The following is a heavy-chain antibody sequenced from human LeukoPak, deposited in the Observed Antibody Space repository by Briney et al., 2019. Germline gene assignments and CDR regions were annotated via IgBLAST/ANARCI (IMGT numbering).Heavy chain of an antibody. V-gene: IGHV3-43*02. Sequence: GGSLRLSCAASGFPFGDHAMHWVRQAPGKGLEWVSLISGDGGDTYYADSVKGRFTISRDNSKNSLYLQMSSLRAEDSALYYRAKDEWFIYRADFILDYWGQGTLVTVSS. CDR3: AKDEWFIYRADFILDY. J-gene: IGHJ4*02. CDR2: ISGDGGDT. CDR1: GFPFGDHA. D-gene: IGHD3-3*01.